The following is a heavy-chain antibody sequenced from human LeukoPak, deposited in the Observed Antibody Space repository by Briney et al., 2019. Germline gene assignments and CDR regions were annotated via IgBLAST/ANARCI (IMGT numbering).Heavy chain of an antibody. CDR2: ISAYNGNT. Sequence: GASVKVSCKASGYTFTSYGISWVRQAPGQGLERMGWISAYNGNTNYAQKLQGRVTMTTDTSTSTAYMELRSLRSDDTAVYYCAREGLSVDTAMAVTDYWGQGTLVTVSS. CDR3: AREGLSVDTAMAVTDY. V-gene: IGHV1-18*01. J-gene: IGHJ4*02. D-gene: IGHD5-18*01. CDR1: GYTFTSYG.